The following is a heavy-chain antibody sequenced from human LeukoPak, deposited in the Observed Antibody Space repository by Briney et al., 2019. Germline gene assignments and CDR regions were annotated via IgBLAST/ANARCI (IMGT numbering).Heavy chain of an antibody. CDR3: ARLNLDSGGSWYYFDY. Sequence: SVKVSCKASGGTFSSYAISWVRRAPGQGLGWMGRIIPIFGTANYAQKFQGRVTITTDESTSTAYMELSSLRSEDTAVYYCARLNLDSGGSWYYFDYWGQGTLVTVSS. D-gene: IGHD2-15*01. V-gene: IGHV1-69*05. CDR2: IIPIFGTA. J-gene: IGHJ4*02. CDR1: GGTFSSYA.